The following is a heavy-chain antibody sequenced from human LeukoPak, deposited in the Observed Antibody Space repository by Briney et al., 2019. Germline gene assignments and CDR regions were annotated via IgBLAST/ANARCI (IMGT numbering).Heavy chain of an antibody. CDR2: ISGSGGST. J-gene: IGHJ4*02. D-gene: IGHD5-18*01. Sequence: PGGSLRLSCVASGFTFSSYAMSWVRQAPGKGLEWVSAISGSGGSTYYADSVKGRFTISRDNSKNTLYLQMNSLRAEDTAVYYCAKGGRGYSYGYHYFDYWGQGTLVTVSS. V-gene: IGHV3-23*01. CDR1: GFTFSSYA. CDR3: AKGGRGYSYGYHYFDY.